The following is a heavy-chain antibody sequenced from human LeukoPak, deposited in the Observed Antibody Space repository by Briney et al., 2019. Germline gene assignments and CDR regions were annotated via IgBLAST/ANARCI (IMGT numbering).Heavy chain of an antibody. J-gene: IGHJ3*02. D-gene: IGHD2-8*01. CDR3: GIMGDTFEI. CDR1: GYSFTGYY. CDR2: INPDNADT. V-gene: IGHV1-2*02. Sequence: ASVKVSCKASGYSFTGYYMHWVRQAPGQGLEWMGSINPDNADTNYAQNFQGRVTMTRDTSLNTAYMDLSRLRSDDTAVYYCGIMGDTFEIWGQGTMVNVSS.